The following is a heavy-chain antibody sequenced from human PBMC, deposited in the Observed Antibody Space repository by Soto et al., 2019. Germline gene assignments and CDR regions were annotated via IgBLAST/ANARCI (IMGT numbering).Heavy chain of an antibody. CDR3: AKGVCSATTCLPRSPTNDY. Sequence: PVGSLRLFCAASGFTFKNYGMHSVRQAAGRGLEWVAAISYDGSNLYYPDSVKRRFTISRDNSKSTLFLQVSSLRAEDTGIYYCAKGVCSATTCLPRSPTNDYWCPGTLVTVS. CDR2: ISYDGSNL. D-gene: IGHD2-2*01. J-gene: IGHJ4*02. CDR1: GFTFKNYG. V-gene: IGHV3-30*18.